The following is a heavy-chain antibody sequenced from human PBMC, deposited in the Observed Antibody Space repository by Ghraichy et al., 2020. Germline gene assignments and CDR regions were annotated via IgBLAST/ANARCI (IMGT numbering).Heavy chain of an antibody. CDR3: AKIMYSSSWPPTGDY. J-gene: IGHJ4*02. Sequence: GGSLRLSCAASGFTFSSYAMSWVRQAPGKGLEWVSAISGSGGSTYYADSVKGRFTISRDNSKNTLYLQMNSLRAEDTAVYYCAKIMYSSSWPPTGDYWGQGTLVTVSS. D-gene: IGHD6-13*01. V-gene: IGHV3-23*01. CDR2: ISGSGGST. CDR1: GFTFSSYA.